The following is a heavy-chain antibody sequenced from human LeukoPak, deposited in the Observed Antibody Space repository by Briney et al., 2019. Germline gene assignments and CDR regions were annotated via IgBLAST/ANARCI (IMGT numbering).Heavy chain of an antibody. CDR2: IQYDGSDK. D-gene: IGHD3-9*01. CDR3: ARTYYDILTGYNPYFDY. Sequence: PGGSLRLSCAASGFTFSSYGMHWVRQAPGKGLEWVAFIQYDGSDKYYADSVKGRFTISRDNAKNFLYLQMNSLRAEDTAVYYCARTYYDILTGYNPYFDYWGQGILVTVSS. V-gene: IGHV3-30*02. J-gene: IGHJ4*02. CDR1: GFTFSSYG.